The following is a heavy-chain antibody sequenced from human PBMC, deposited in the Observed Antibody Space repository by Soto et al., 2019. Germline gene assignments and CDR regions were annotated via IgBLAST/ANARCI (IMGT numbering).Heavy chain of an antibody. CDR2: ISYDGSNK. CDR3: ARGQLAHDAFDI. V-gene: IGHV3-30*03. CDR1: GFTFSSYG. Sequence: PGGSLRLSCAASGFTFSSYGMHWVRQAPGKGLEWVAVISYDGSNKYYANSVKGRFTISRDNSKNSLYLQMNSLRAEDTAVYYCARGQLAHDAFDIWGQGTMVTVSS. D-gene: IGHD6-13*01. J-gene: IGHJ3*02.